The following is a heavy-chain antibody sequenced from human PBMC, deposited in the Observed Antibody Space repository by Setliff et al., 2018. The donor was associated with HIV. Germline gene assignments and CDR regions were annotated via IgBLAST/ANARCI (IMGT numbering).Heavy chain of an antibody. CDR1: GGPFSGYY. CDR3: ARGTSAPGDY. J-gene: IGHJ4*02. Sequence: SETLSLTCAVYGGPFSGYYWSWIRQPPGKGLEWIGEINHSGSTNYNPSLKSRVTISIDTSKNQFSLKLNSVTAADTAVYYCARGTSAPGDYWGQGSLVTVSS. V-gene: IGHV4-34*01. CDR2: INHSGST.